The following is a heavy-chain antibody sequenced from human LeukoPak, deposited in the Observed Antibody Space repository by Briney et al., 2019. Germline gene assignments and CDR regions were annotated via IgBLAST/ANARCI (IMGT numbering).Heavy chain of an antibody. J-gene: IGHJ6*02. CDR3: ARDAKWANYYYYGMDV. Sequence: SGRSLRLSCAASGFIFDDYAMHWVRQGPGKGLEWVSVIYSGGSTYYADSVKGRFTISRDNSKNTLYLQMNSLRAEDTAVYYCARDAKWANYYYYGMDVWGQGTTVTVSS. D-gene: IGHD2-8*01. V-gene: IGHV3-66*02. CDR1: GFIFDDYA. CDR2: IYSGGST.